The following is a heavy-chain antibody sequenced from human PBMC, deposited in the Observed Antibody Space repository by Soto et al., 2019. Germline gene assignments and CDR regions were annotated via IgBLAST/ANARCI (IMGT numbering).Heavy chain of an antibody. Sequence: QVQLQESGPGLVKPSQTLSLTCTVSGDSISSGDYYWSWIRQPPGKGLEWIGYIYYSGSTYFNPSLKSRVTISVDTSKNQFSLKLSSVTAADTAVYYCIRGYSYGYLGWFDPWGQGTLVTVSS. CDR1: GDSISSGDYY. CDR2: IYYSGST. D-gene: IGHD5-18*01. J-gene: IGHJ5*02. CDR3: IRGYSYGYLGWFDP. V-gene: IGHV4-30-4*01.